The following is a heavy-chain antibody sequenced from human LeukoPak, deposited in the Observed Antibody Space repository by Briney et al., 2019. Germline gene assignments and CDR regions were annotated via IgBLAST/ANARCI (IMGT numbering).Heavy chain of an antibody. CDR3: ARDLYDSSGYYYFDY. CDR2: ISGSGGST. V-gene: IGHV3-23*01. J-gene: IGHJ4*02. D-gene: IGHD3-22*01. CDR1: GFTFSSYA. Sequence: PGGSLRLSCAASGFTFSSYAMSWVRQAPGEGLEWVSAISGSGGSTYYADSVKGRFTISRDNSKNTLYLQMNSLRAEDTAVYYCARDLYDSSGYYYFDYWGQGTLVTVSS.